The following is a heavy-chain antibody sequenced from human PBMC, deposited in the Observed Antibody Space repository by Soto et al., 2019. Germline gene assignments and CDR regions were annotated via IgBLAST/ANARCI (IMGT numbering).Heavy chain of an antibody. CDR1: GFTFSSYG. V-gene: IGHV3-33*01. J-gene: IGHJ6*03. Sequence: QVQLVESGGGVVQPGRSLRLSCAASGFTFSSYGMHWVRQAPGKGLEWVAVIWYDGSNKYYADSVKGRFTISRDNSKNTLYLPMNSLRAEDTAVYYCARTPPGYYYGSGSYYNPTSDYYYYMDVWGKGTTVTVSS. CDR3: ARTPPGYYYGSGSYYNPTSDYYYYMDV. D-gene: IGHD3-10*01. CDR2: IWYDGSNK.